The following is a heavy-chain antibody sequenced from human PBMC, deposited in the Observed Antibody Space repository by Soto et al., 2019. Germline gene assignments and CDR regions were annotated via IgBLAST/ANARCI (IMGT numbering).Heavy chain of an antibody. CDR2: INAGDGNT. CDR3: TRDYYDSSGYYPKFDS. J-gene: IGHJ4*02. Sequence: ASVKVSCKASGYTFTNYDINWVRQAPGQRLEWMGWINAGDGNTKYSPNFQGRVTITKDTSASTVYMELSSLRSEDTAVYFCTRDYYDSSGYYPKFDSWGQGTQVTVSS. CDR1: GYTFTNYD. V-gene: IGHV1-3*01. D-gene: IGHD3-22*01.